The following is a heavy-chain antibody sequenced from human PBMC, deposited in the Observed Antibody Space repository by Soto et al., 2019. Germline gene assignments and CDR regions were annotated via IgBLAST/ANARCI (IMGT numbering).Heavy chain of an antibody. Sequence: PSETLSLTCTVSGGSISSYYWSWIRQPPGKGLEWIGYIYYSGSTNYNPSLKSRVTISVDTSKNLFSLKLSSVTAADTAVYYCARSSGSYLYYYYGMDVWGQGTTVTVSS. CDR2: IYYSGST. CDR3: ARSSGSYLYYYYGMDV. J-gene: IGHJ6*02. D-gene: IGHD1-26*01. CDR1: GGSISSYY. V-gene: IGHV4-59*01.